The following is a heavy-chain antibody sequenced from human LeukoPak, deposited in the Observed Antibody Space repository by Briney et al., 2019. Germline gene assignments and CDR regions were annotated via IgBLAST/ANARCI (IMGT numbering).Heavy chain of an antibody. CDR2: INHSGST. CDR1: GGSFSGYY. CDR3: ARVGFEGASDY. V-gene: IGHV4-34*01. D-gene: IGHD1-26*01. J-gene: IGHJ4*02. Sequence: SETLSLTCAVYGGSFSGYYWSWIRQPPGKGLEWIGEINHSGSTNYNPSLKSRVTISVDTSKNQFSLKLNSVTAADTAVYYCARVGFEGASDYWGQGTLVTVSS.